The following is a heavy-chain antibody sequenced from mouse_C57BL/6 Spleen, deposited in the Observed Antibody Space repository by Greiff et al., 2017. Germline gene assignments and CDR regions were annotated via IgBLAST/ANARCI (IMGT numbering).Heavy chain of an antibody. D-gene: IGHD2-9*01. J-gene: IGHJ2*01. CDR1: GYSITSGYY. CDR3: ARDLLWLRRGFDY. CDR2: ISYDGSN. Sequence: EVKLMESGPGLVKPSQSLSLTCSVTGYSITSGYYWNWIRQFPGNKLEWMGYISYDGSNNYNPSLKNRISITRDTSKNQFFLKLNSVTTEDTATYYCARDLLWLRRGFDYWGQGTTLTVSS. V-gene: IGHV3-6*01.